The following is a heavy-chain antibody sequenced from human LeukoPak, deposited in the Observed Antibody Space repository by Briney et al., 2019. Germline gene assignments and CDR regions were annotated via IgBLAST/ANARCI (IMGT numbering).Heavy chain of an antibody. Sequence: GASVKVSCKASGYTFTSYGISWVRQAPGQGLEWMGWINPNSGGTNYAQKFQGRVTMTRDTSISTACMELSRLRSDDTAVYYCARAGVGADGDDYWGQGTLVTVSS. CDR3: ARAGVGADGDDY. CDR2: INPNSGGT. J-gene: IGHJ4*02. CDR1: GYTFTSYG. V-gene: IGHV1-2*02. D-gene: IGHD1-26*01.